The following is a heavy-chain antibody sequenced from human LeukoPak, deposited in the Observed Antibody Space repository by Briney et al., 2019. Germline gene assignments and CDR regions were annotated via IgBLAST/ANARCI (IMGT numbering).Heavy chain of an antibody. CDR2: IYYSGST. CDR1: GGSISSYY. D-gene: IGHD6-13*01. V-gene: IGHV4-59*01. Sequence: SETLSLTCTVSGGSISSYYWSWIRQPPGKGLEWIGYIYYSGSTNYNPSLKSRVTISVDTSKNQFSLKLSSVTAADTAVYYCASSPQLDYFDYWGQGTLVTLSS. CDR3: ASSPQLDYFDY. J-gene: IGHJ4*02.